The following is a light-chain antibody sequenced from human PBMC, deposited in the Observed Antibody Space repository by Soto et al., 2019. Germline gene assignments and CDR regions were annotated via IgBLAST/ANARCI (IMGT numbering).Light chain of an antibody. J-gene: IGLJ2*01. V-gene: IGLV1-51*01. CDR1: SSNIGNNY. CDR2: DNN. Sequence: QSVLTQPPSVSAAPGQKVTISCSGSSSNIGNNYVSWYQQLPGTAPKLLIYDNNNRPSGIPDRFSGSKSGTSATLGITGLQTWDEADYYCGTWDSSLSGVVFGGGTKLTVL. CDR3: GTWDSSLSGVV.